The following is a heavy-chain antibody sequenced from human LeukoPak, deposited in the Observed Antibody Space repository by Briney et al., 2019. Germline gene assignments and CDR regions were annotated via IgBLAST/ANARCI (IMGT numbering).Heavy chain of an antibody. V-gene: IGHV4-39*07. CDR1: GDSIRSSSYY. CDR2: IYYSGST. D-gene: IGHD3-10*01. Sequence: SETLSLTCTVSGDSIRSSSYYWGWIRQPPGKGLEWIGSIYYSGSTYSNPSLKSRVTISVDTSKNQFSLKLSSVTAADTAVYYCARELGPGEVDYWGQGTLVTVSS. CDR3: ARELGPGEVDY. J-gene: IGHJ4*02.